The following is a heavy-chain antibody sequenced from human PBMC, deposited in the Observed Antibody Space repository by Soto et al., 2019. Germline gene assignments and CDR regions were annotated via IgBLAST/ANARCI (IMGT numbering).Heavy chain of an antibody. J-gene: IGHJ4*02. CDR1: GDTFTFYS. CDR2: INPILSMS. V-gene: IGHV1-69*02. D-gene: IGHD3-10*01. Sequence: QVQLVQSGAEVKKPGSSVRVSCKASGDTFTFYSINWVRQAPGLGLEWMGRINPILSMSNYAQRFQGRVTKTADNSTSTAYMRLSTLRSEHAVVYYGASSYGSGYRAFDYWGQGALVTVSS. CDR3: ASSYGSGYRAFDY.